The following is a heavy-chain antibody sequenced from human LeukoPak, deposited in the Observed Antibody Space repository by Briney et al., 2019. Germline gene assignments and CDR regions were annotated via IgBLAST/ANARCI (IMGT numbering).Heavy chain of an antibody. CDR1: GFTFDDYA. CDR3: AKLPEVVITTSPDY. V-gene: IGHV3-23*01. CDR2: ISGSGGST. J-gene: IGHJ4*02. D-gene: IGHD3-22*01. Sequence: GGSLRLSCAASGFTFDDYAMHWVRQAPGKGLEWVSAISGSGGSTYYADSVKGRFTISRDNSKNTLYLQMNSLRAEDTAVYYCAKLPEVVITTSPDYWGQGTLVTVSS.